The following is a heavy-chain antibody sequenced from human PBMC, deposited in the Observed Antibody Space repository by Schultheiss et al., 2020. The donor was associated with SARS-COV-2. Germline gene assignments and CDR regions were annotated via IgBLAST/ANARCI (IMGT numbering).Heavy chain of an antibody. J-gene: IGHJ6*03. CDR1: GFTFSSYG. Sequence: GGSLRLSCAASGFTFSSYGMHWVRQAPGKGLEWVAVISYDGSNKYYADSVKGRFTISRDNAKNSLYLQMNSLRAEDTAVYYCARGGCSSTSCYSPTLYYYYYYYMDVWGKGTTVTVSS. D-gene: IGHD2-2*02. V-gene: IGHV3-30*03. CDR2: ISYDGSNK. CDR3: ARGGCSSTSCYSPTLYYYYYYYMDV.